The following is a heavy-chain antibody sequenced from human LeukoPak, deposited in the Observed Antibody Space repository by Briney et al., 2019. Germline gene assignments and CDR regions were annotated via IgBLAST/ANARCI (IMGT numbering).Heavy chain of an antibody. D-gene: IGHD2-2*01. CDR2: TSTTSSYI. V-gene: IGHV3-21*01. CDR1: GXTFSSYV. CDR3: VRERNCSRTGCYVGVFDL. J-gene: IGHJ3*01. Sequence: GRSLRLSCAASGXTFSSYVMNWVRQAPGKGLEWVSSTSTTSSYIYYADSVKGRLTISRDNGGNSLALQMDSLRAEDTAVYYCVRERNCSRTGCYVGVFDLWGQGTMVTVSS.